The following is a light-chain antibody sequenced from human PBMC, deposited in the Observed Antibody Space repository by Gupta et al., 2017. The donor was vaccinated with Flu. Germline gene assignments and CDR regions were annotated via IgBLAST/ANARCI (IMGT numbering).Light chain of an antibody. CDR3: CSYAGSDTWV. CDR2: DVS. V-gene: IGLV2-11*01. J-gene: IGLJ3*02. Sequence: SVTISCTGTGSDVGGYNYVSWYQQHPGKAHNLMIYDVSKRPAGVPDRFSGSKSGNTASLTISGRQAEEEADYYCCSYAGSDTWVFGGGTKLTVL. CDR1: GSDVGGYNY.